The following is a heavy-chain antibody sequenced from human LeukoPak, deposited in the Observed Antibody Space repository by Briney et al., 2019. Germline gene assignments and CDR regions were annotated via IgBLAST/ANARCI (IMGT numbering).Heavy chain of an antibody. CDR2: IYYSGST. V-gene: IGHV4-59*12. J-gene: IGHJ3*01. CDR3: ATTPGAFEF. CDR1: GGSISSYY. Sequence: SETLSLTCTVSGGSISSYYWSWIRQPPGEGLEWIGYIYYSGSTNYDPSLKSRVTISVDTSKNQFSLKLTSVTAADTAVYYCATTPGAFEFWGQGTMVTVSS.